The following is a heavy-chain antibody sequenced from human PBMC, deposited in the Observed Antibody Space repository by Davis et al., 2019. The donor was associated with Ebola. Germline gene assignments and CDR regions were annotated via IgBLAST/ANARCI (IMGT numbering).Heavy chain of an antibody. CDR2: IHPGDSDT. Sequence: KVSCKASGYSFTSYYISWVRQMPGKGLEWMGIIHPGDSDTRYSPSFQGQVTISADKSISTAYLQWSSLKASDTAMYYCARQESLYGSIDYWGQGTLVTVSS. J-gene: IGHJ4*02. CDR3: ARQESLYGSIDY. CDR1: GYSFTSYY. D-gene: IGHD6-13*01. V-gene: IGHV5-51*01.